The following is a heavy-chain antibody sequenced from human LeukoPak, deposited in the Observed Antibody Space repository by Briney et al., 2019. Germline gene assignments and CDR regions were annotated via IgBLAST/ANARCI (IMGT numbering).Heavy chain of an antibody. CDR1: GDSIRRYF. J-gene: IGHJ5*02. V-gene: IGHV4-59*01. CDR3: AGAEIDRLRSPGTLYYIDA. CDR2: VHHSGAS. D-gene: IGHD5-12*01. Sequence: PSETLSLTCSVSGDSIRRYFWSRIRLSPGKGLEWIGYVHHSGASRYKPSLESRVTISLDTSENQFSLTLKSVTAADTALYYCAGAEIDRLRSPGTLYYIDAWGPGTLVTVSS.